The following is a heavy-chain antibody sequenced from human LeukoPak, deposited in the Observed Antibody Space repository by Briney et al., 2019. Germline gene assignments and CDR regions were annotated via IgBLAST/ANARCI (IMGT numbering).Heavy chain of an antibody. CDR3: VRGNSNYGYVFDI. J-gene: IGHJ3*02. V-gene: IGHV3-48*03. CDR2: ISSSGSTI. D-gene: IGHD3-10*01. CDR1: GFTFSSYE. Sequence: GGSLRLSCAASGFTFSSYEMNWVRQAPGKGLEWVSYISSSGSTIYYADSVKGRFTISRDNAKNSLYLQMNSLRAEDTAVYYCVRGNSNYGYVFDIWGQGTMVTVSS.